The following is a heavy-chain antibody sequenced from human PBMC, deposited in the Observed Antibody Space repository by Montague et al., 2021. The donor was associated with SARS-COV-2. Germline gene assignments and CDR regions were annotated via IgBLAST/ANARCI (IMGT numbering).Heavy chain of an antibody. CDR1: GFSFSTFW. D-gene: IGHD7-27*01. Sequence: SLRLSCAASGFSFSTFWMTWVRQAPGKGLEWVASIKPDGSDKYYVDSVKGRFTISRDNARNSLYLQLNNLRAEDTAVYYCARDPNWGAHWGQGNLVTVSS. CDR3: ARDPNWGAH. V-gene: IGHV3-7*05. CDR2: IKPDGSDK. J-gene: IGHJ4*02.